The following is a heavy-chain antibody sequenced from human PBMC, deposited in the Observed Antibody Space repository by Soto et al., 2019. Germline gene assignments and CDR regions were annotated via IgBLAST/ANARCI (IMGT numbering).Heavy chain of an antibody. CDR1: GYTFTGYY. V-gene: IGHV1-2*02. CDR2: INPNSGGT. D-gene: IGHD3-16*02. CDR3: ARDRVDYVWGSYRYQYYYGMDV. Sequence: ASVKVSCKASGYTFTGYYMHWVRQAPGQGLEWMGWINPNSGGTNYAQKFQGRVTMTRDTSISTAYMELSRLRSDDTAVYYCARDRVDYVWGSYRYQYYYGMDVWGQGTTVTVSS. J-gene: IGHJ6*02.